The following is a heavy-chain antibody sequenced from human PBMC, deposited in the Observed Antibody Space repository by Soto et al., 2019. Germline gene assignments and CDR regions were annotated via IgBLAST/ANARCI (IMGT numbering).Heavy chain of an antibody. D-gene: IGHD2-21*02. Sequence: QVQLQESGPGLVKPSETLSLTCNVSGGSITNYYLSWIRQPPGKGLEWLGYVSYSGSTNYNPSLKSRLTISADTSNIQFSLKLSSVNTADTAVYYCARQRYCGGDCYQLDFWGQGILVTVSS. V-gene: IGHV4-59*08. CDR1: GGSITNYY. CDR3: ARQRYCGGDCYQLDF. J-gene: IGHJ4*02. CDR2: VSYSGST.